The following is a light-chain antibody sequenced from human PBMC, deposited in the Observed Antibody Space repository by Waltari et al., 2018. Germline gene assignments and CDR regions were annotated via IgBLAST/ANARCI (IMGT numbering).Light chain of an antibody. CDR2: VNSDGSH. Sequence: QLVLTQSPSASASLGASVKLTCTLSSGHSTNVIAWLQKRPEEGPRYLMKVNSDGSHNQGDGIPYRFSGSSSGAERYLTISSLQSEDEADYYCQTGGHGTWVFGGGTKLTVL. CDR1: SGHSTNV. J-gene: IGLJ3*02. CDR3: QTGGHGTWV. V-gene: IGLV4-69*01.